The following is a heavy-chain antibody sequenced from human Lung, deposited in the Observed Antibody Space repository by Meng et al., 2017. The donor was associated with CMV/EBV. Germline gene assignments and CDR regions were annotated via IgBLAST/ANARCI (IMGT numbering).Heavy chain of an antibody. Sequence: SVKVSXKASGYTFTSYDINWVRQATGQGLEWMGWMNPNSGNTGYAQKFQGRVTITRNTSISTGYMELSSLRYEDTAVYYCARGLVRSGWWKYYYYGMDVWGQGTTVTFSS. CDR1: GYTFTSYD. CDR3: ARGLVRSGWWKYYYYGMDV. J-gene: IGHJ6*02. V-gene: IGHV1-8*03. CDR2: MNPNSGNT. D-gene: IGHD6-19*01.